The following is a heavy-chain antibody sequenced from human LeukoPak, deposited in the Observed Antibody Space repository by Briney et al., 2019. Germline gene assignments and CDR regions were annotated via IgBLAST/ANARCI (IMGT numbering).Heavy chain of an antibody. CDR1: GYTFTSYD. V-gene: IGHV1-8*01. D-gene: IGHD3-16*02. J-gene: IGHJ4*02. Sequence: ASVKVSCKASGYTFTSYDINWVRQATGQGLEWMGWMNPNSGNTGYAQKFQGRVTMTRNTSISTAYMELSSLKSEDTAVYYCARGDYVWGSYRIYWGQGTLVTVSS. CDR3: ARGDYVWGSYRIY. CDR2: MNPNSGNT.